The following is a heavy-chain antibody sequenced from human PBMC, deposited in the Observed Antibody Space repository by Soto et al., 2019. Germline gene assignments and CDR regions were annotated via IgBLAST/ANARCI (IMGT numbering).Heavy chain of an antibody. V-gene: IGHV3-48*01. J-gene: IGHJ4*02. CDR2: ISSSSSTI. CDR3: ARAGDPYYFDY. Sequence: GGSLRLSCAASGFTFSSYSMNWVRQAPGKGLEWVSYISSSSSTIYYADSVKGRFTISRDNAKNSLYLQMNSLRAEDTAVYYCARAGDPYYFDYWGQGTLVTVSS. D-gene: IGHD3-10*01. CDR1: GFTFSSYS.